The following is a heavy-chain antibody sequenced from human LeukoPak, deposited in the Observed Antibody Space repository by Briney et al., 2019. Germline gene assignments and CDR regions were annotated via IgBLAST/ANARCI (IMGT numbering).Heavy chain of an antibody. CDR1: GYSFTSYG. CDR2: FDPEDGET. J-gene: IGHJ2*01. Sequence: ASVKVSCKASGYSFTSYGISWVRQAPGKGLEWMGGFDPEDGETIYAQKFQGRVTMTEDTSTDTAYMELSSLRSEDTAVYYCATPAKHDYGDYDRYWYFDLWGRGTLVTVSS. V-gene: IGHV1-24*01. CDR3: ATPAKHDYGDYDRYWYFDL. D-gene: IGHD4-17*01.